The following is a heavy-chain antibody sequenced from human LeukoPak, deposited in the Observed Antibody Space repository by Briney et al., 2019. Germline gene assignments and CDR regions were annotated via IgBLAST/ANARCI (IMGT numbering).Heavy chain of an antibody. V-gene: IGHV1-2*02. CDR1: GYPFTDYY. CDR3: AMGYYGSGTYYNVGLFYNFYMDV. J-gene: IGHJ6*03. Sequence: ASVKVSCKASGYPFTDYYMYWVRQAPGQGLEWMGWINPNSGDANYAQRFQGRVTMTRDTSISTAYMEMRSLSSDDTAVYYCAMGYYGSGTYYNVGLFYNFYMDVWGKGTTVTVSS. D-gene: IGHD3-10*01. CDR2: INPNSGDA.